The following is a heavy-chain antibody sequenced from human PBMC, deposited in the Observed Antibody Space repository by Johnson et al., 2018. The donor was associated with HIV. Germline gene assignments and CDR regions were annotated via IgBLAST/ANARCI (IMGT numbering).Heavy chain of an antibody. Sequence: QVQLVESGGGLVKPGGSLRLSCAASEFTFSDYYMSWIRQAPGKGLEWVSYISSSGSSTHYADSVKGRLTITRDNGKNTLYLQINSLRAEDTAVYYCAKEVGGLVNNAFDIWGQGTMVTVSS. CDR2: ISSSGSST. CDR1: EFTFSDYY. D-gene: IGHD3-9*01. V-gene: IGHV3-11*01. J-gene: IGHJ3*02. CDR3: AKEVGGLVNNAFDI.